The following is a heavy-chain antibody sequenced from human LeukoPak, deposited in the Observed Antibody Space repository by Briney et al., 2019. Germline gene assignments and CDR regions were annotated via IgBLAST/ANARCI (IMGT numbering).Heavy chain of an antibody. CDR1: GYTFTSYD. J-gene: IGHJ4*02. CDR3: ARGEGRWLQWYYFDY. V-gene: IGHV1-8*01. CDR2: MNPNSGNT. Sequence: ASVKVSCKASGYTFTSYDINWVRQATGQGLEWMGWMNPNSGNTKYSQEFQGRVTITRDTSASTAYMELSSLRSEDMAVYYCARGEGRWLQWYYFDYWGQGTLVTVSS. D-gene: IGHD5-24*01.